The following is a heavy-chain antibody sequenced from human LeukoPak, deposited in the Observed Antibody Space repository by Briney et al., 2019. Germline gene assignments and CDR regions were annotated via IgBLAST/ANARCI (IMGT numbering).Heavy chain of an antibody. J-gene: IGHJ2*01. D-gene: IGHD3-3*02. Sequence: SETLSLTCSVSGGSISSYYWSWIRQPPGKGLEWIGYIYYSGSTNYNPSLKSRVTISVDPSKNQFSLRLSSVTAADTAVYYCASLPLARYWYFDLWGRGTLVTVSS. CDR3: ASLPLARYWYFDL. V-gene: IGHV4-59*08. CDR1: GGSISSYY. CDR2: IYYSGST.